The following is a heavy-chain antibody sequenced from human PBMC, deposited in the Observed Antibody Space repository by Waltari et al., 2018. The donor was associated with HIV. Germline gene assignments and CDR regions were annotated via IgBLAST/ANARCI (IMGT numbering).Heavy chain of an antibody. J-gene: IGHJ2*01. CDR3: ASTHCSSTSCYADWYFDL. CDR2: IYYSGST. V-gene: IGHV4-31*03. CDR1: GGSTSRGGYY. Sequence: QVQLQESGPGLVKPSQTLSLTCTVSGGSTSRGGYYGSWIRQHPGKGLEWIGYIYYSGSTYYNPSLKSRVTISVDTSKNQFSLKLSSVTAADTAVYYCASTHCSSTSCYADWYFDLWGRGTLVTVSS. D-gene: IGHD2-2*01.